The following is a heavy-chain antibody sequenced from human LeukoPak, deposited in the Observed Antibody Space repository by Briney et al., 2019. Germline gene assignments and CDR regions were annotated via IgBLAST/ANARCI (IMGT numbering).Heavy chain of an antibody. CDR2: ISSSTTYI. CDR3: ARGERGYPNWFDP. V-gene: IGHV3-21*01. J-gene: IGHJ5*02. CDR1: GFTFSSYS. D-gene: IGHD3-3*01. Sequence: PGGSLRLSCAASGFTFSSYSMNWVRQAPGKGLEWVSSISSSTTYIYYADSVKGRFTISRDNAKNSLYLQMNSLRAEDTAVYYCARGERGYPNWFDPWGQGTLVTVSS.